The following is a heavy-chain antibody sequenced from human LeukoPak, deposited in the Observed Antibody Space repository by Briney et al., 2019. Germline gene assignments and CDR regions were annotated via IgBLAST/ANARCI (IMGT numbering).Heavy chain of an antibody. J-gene: IGHJ4*02. CDR1: KFTFSHYG. V-gene: IGHV3-33*06. Sequence: GGSLRLSCAASKFTFSHYGMHWVRQAPGKGLEWVAVIWNDGSSQYYADSVRGRFTVSRDNSQKTLYLQMNSLRPEDTVVYYCAKDAERGFDYSNSLEKWGQGTLVTVSS. D-gene: IGHD4-11*01. CDR3: AKDAERGFDYSNSLEK. CDR2: IWNDGSSQ.